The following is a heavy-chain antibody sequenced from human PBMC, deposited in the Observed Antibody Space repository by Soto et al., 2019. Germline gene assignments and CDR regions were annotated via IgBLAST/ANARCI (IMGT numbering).Heavy chain of an antibody. CDR3: XXXREGTVTLLRGLEPGAFDV. D-gene: IGHD3-10*01. J-gene: IGHJ3*01. CDR2: IKSKSQGGTA. Sequence: QLVESGGGLVKPGGSLRLSCAASAFTFTNAWMNWVRQAPGKGLEWVGRIKSKSQGGTADYAAPVKGRFAISRDDSXXXXXXXXXXXXXXXXXXXXXXXXREGTVTLLRGLEPGAFDVWGLGTMVTVSS. V-gene: IGHV3-15*07. CDR1: AFTFTNAW.